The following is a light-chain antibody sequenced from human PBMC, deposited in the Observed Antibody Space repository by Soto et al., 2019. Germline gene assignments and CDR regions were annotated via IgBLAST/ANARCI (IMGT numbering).Light chain of an antibody. CDR2: GAS. J-gene: IGKJ5*01. Sequence: EIVMTQSPVTLSVSPGERATLSCRASQSVRSKLAWYQQKPGQAPRLLIYGASTRATGIPARFSGGGSGTEFTLTITNLQSEDFAVYYCQQYNNWPPITFGQGTRLEIK. CDR1: QSVRSK. CDR3: QQYNNWPPIT. V-gene: IGKV3-15*01.